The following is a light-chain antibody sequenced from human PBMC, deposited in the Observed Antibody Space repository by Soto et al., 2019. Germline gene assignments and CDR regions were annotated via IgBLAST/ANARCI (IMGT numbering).Light chain of an antibody. CDR2: DVS. Sequence: EIVLTQSPGTLSLSPGERATLSCRSSHSVSSNYLAWYQQKPGQAPRLLIYDVSSRATGIPDRFSGSGSGTDFTLTISTLEPVDFAVYYCQQYGISPTFGQGTKVEIK. CDR3: QQYGISPT. CDR1: HSVSSNY. J-gene: IGKJ1*01. V-gene: IGKV3-20*01.